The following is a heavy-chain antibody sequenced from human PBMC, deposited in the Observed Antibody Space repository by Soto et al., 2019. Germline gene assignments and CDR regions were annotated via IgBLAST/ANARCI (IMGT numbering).Heavy chain of an antibody. V-gene: IGHV3-23*01. J-gene: IGHJ5*02. CDR2: ISGGGGST. CDR3: AKALGVAARFDWFDP. D-gene: IGHD6-6*01. Sequence: GGSLRLSCAASGFTFSNYAMSWVRQAPGKGLEWVSAISGGGGSTYYADSGKGRFTISRDNSKDTLYLQMNGLRAEDTAIYYCAKALGVAARFDWFDPWGQGTLVTVSS. CDR1: GFTFSNYA.